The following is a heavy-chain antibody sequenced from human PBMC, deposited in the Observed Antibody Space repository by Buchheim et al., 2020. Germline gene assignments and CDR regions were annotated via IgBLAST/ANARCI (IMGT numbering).Heavy chain of an antibody. Sequence: QVQLVESGGGVVQPGRSLRLSCAASGFTFSSYGMHWVRQAPGKGLEWVAVISYDENNKYYADSVKGRFTVSRDNSKNTLYLQMNSLRGEDTAVYYCAKESGYSYGSDYYYYGMDVWGQGTT. D-gene: IGHD5-18*01. CDR1: GFTFSSYG. CDR3: AKESGYSYGSDYYYYGMDV. J-gene: IGHJ6*02. CDR2: ISYDENNK. V-gene: IGHV3-30*18.